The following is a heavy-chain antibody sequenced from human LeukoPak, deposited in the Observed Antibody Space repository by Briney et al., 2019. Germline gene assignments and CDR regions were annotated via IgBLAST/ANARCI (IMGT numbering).Heavy chain of an antibody. Sequence: GGSLRLFCAASGFTFSSYAMHWVRQAPGKGLEWVAVISYDGSNKYYADSVKGRFTISRDNSKNSLYLQMNSLRAEDTAVYYCARDRERWLQLHYFDYWGQGTLVTVSS. D-gene: IGHD5-24*01. J-gene: IGHJ4*02. CDR3: ARDRERWLQLHYFDY. V-gene: IGHV3-30-3*01. CDR1: GFTFSSYA. CDR2: ISYDGSNK.